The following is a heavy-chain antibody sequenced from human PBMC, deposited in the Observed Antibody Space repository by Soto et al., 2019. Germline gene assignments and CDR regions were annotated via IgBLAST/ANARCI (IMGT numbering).Heavy chain of an antibody. Sequence: PSETLSLTCTVSGGSISSGEYYWSWIRQPPGKGLEWIGYIYYSGSTYYNPSLKSRVTISVDTSKNQFSLKLSSVTAADTAVYYCARGKYYDFWSGYYPPSSYYYGMDVWGQGTTVTVS. V-gene: IGHV4-30-4*01. CDR2: IYYSGST. CDR3: ARGKYYDFWSGYYPPSSYYYGMDV. CDR1: GGSISSGEYY. J-gene: IGHJ6*02. D-gene: IGHD3-3*01.